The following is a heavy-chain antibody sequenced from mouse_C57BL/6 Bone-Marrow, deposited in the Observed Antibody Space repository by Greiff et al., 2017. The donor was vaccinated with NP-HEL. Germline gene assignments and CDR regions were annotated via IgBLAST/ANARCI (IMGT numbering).Heavy chain of an antibody. D-gene: IGHD2-3*01. V-gene: IGHV5-4*03. CDR3: ARGRGDGYYAAWFAY. CDR1: GFTFSSYA. J-gene: IGHJ3*01. CDR2: ISDGGSYT. Sequence: EVKLMESGGGLVKPGGSLKLSCAASGFTFSSYAMSWVRQTPEKRLEWVATISDGGSYTYYPDNVKGRFTISRDNAKNNLYLQMSHLKSEDTAMYYCARGRGDGYYAAWFAYWGQGTLVTVSA.